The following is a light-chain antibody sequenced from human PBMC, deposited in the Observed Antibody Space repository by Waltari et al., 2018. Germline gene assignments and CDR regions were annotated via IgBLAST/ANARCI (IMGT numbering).Light chain of an antibody. CDR3: QQYNDWPRT. CDR1: QYVNIR. CDR2: AAS. V-gene: IGKV3-15*01. J-gene: IGKJ1*01. Sequence: EVVMTQSPATLSASPGESATLSCRASQYVNIRLDWYQQKPGQAPRLLIYAASTRATGVPARFSGSGAGTDFTLTISSLQSEDSAVYYCQQYNDWPRTFGLGTKVEIK.